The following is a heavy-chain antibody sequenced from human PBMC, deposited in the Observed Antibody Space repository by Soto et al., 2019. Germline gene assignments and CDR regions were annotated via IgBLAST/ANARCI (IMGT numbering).Heavy chain of an antibody. CDR1: GFTFSSYA. V-gene: IGHV3-30-3*01. D-gene: IGHD3-22*01. Sequence: QVQLVESGGGVVQPGRSLRLSCAVSGFTFSSYAMHWVRQAPGKGLEWVALISYDGSNKYYADSVKGRFTISRDNSKNTLYLQMNSLRPEDTVVFYCARALGNYHDSSGYYPYYFYGMDVWGQGTTVTVSS. J-gene: IGHJ6*02. CDR3: ARALGNYHDSSGYYPYYFYGMDV. CDR2: ISYDGSNK.